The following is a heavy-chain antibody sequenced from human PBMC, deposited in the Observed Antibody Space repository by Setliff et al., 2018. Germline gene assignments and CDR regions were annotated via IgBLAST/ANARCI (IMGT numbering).Heavy chain of an antibody. V-gene: IGHV1-2*02. D-gene: IGHD3-22*01. CDR3: VRGPGPRVVVAMPFDH. CDR1: GYTFTGYY. Sequence: GASVKVSCKASGYTFTGYYIHWVRQAPGQGLEYMGWINPNSGGTNYAPKFQGRVTMTRDTSISTVYMEVSRLRSDDTAVYYCVRGPGPRVVVAMPFDHWGQGALVTVSS. J-gene: IGHJ4*02. CDR2: INPNSGGT.